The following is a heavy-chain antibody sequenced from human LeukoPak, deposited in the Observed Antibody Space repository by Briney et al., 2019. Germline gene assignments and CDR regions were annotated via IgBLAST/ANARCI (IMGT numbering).Heavy chain of an antibody. J-gene: IGHJ4*02. CDR3: ARDSSGWVFDY. V-gene: IGHV4-59*01. Sequence: SETLSLTCTVSGGSISSYYWSWIRQPPGKGLEWIGYIYYSGSTNYNPSLKSRVTISVDTSKNQFPLKLSSVTAADTAVYYCARDSSGWVFDYWGQGTLVTVSS. D-gene: IGHD6-19*01. CDR2: IYYSGST. CDR1: GGSISSYY.